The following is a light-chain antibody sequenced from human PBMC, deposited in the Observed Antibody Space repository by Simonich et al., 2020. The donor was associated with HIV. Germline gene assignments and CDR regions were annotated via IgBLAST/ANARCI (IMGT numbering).Light chain of an antibody. CDR2: GAS. CDR3: QQYYSTPPT. V-gene: IGKV4-1*01. Sequence: DIVMTQSPDSLAVSLGESATINCKSSQSVVSSYNNRNHLACEQKKPGHPPNLPIYGASTRESGVPDLFSARGSGTDFTLTIRSLQAEDVAIYYCQQYYSTPPTFGQGTKVEIK. CDR1: QSVVSSYNNRNH. J-gene: IGKJ1*01.